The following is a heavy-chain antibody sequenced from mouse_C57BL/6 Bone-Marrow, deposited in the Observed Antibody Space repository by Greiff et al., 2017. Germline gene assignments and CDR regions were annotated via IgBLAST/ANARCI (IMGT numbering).Heavy chain of an antibody. Sequence: DVKLQESGPGMVKPSQSLSLTCTVTGYSITSGYDWHWIRHFPGNKLEWMGYISYSGSTNYNPSLKSRISITHDTSKNHFFLKLNSVTTEDTATYYCARGTGTDYAMDYWGQGTSVTVSS. D-gene: IGHD4-1*01. J-gene: IGHJ4*01. CDR3: ARGTGTDYAMDY. V-gene: IGHV3-1*01. CDR2: ISYSGST. CDR1: GYSITSGYD.